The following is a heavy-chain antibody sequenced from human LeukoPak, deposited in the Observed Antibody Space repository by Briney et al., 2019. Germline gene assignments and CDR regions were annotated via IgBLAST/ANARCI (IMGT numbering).Heavy chain of an antibody. Sequence: SVKVSCKASGGTFSSYAISWVRQAPGQGLEWMGGIIPIFGTVNHAQNFQGRVTITADESTSTAHMELSSLRSEDTAVYYCASSARQSNYYYYYMDVWGKGTTVTISS. CDR2: IIPIFGTV. V-gene: IGHV1-69*13. CDR3: ASSARQSNYYYYYMDV. J-gene: IGHJ6*03. CDR1: GGTFSSYA. D-gene: IGHD6-19*01.